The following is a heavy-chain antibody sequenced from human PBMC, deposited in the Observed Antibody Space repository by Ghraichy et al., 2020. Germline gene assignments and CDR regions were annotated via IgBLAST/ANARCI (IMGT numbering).Heavy chain of an antibody. V-gene: IGHV3-48*02. CDR3: ARGKGWLQSEGFDY. D-gene: IGHD5-24*01. CDR1: GFTFSSYS. CDR2: ISSSSGTI. Sequence: GGSLRLSCAASGFTFSSYSMNWVRQAPGKGLEWVSYISSSSGTIYYADSVKGRFTISRDNAKNSLYLQMNSLRDEDTAVYYCARGKGWLQSEGFDYWGQGTLVTVSS. J-gene: IGHJ4*02.